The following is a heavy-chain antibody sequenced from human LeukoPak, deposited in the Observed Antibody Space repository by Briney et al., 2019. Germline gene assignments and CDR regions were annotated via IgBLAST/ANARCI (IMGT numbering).Heavy chain of an antibody. Sequence: SEALSLTCAVYGGSFSGYYWSWIRQPPGKGLEWLGEINHSGSTNYNPSLKSRVTISVDTSNNQFSLKLRSVTAADTAVYYCARGRWRWVTTALFYFGHGGREPVVSVS. CDR3: ARGRWRWVTTALFYFGH. CDR1: GGSFSGYY. CDR2: INHSGST. V-gene: IGHV4-34*01. D-gene: IGHD4-17*01. J-gene: IGHJ4*02.